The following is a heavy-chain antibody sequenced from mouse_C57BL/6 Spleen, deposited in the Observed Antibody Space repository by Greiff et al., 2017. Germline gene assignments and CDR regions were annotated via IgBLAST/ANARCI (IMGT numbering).Heavy chain of an antibody. Sequence: QVQLQQPGAELVKPGASVKMSCKASGYTFTSYWIIWVKQRPGQGLEWIGDISPGSGSTNYNEKFKSKATLTVDTSSSTAYMQLSSLTSEDSAVYYCARGGTGAWFAYWGQGTLVTVSA. J-gene: IGHJ3*01. CDR3: ARGGTGAWFAY. D-gene: IGHD2-14*01. CDR1: GYTFTSYW. V-gene: IGHV1-55*01. CDR2: ISPGSGST.